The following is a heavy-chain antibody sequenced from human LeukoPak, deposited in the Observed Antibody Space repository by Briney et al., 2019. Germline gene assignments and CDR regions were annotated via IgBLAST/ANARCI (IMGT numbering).Heavy chain of an antibody. CDR3: ARVDTAMVTVGAFDI. V-gene: IGHV1-2*02. D-gene: IGHD5-18*01. Sequence: ASVKVSCKASGYTFTGYYMHWVRQAPGQGLEWMGWINPNSGGTNYAQKFQGRVTMTRDTSISTAYMELSRLRSDDTAVYYCARVDTAMVTVGAFDIWGQGTMVTVSS. J-gene: IGHJ3*02. CDR1: GYTFTGYY. CDR2: INPNSGGT.